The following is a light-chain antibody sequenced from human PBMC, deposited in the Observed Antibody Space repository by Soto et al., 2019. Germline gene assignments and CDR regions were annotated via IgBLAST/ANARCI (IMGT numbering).Light chain of an antibody. Sequence: EIVMTQSPATLSVSPGERATLSCRASQSVSSNLAWYQKKPGQAPRLVIYGASTRAFGIPDRFSGSGSGTEFTLTISSLQSEDFAVYYCQQYNNWPPITFGQGTRLEIK. J-gene: IGKJ5*01. CDR3: QQYNNWPPIT. CDR1: QSVSSN. V-gene: IGKV3-15*01. CDR2: GAS.